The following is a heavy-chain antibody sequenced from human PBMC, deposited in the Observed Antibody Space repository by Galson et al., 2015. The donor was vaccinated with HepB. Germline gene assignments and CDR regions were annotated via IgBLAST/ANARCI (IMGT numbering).Heavy chain of an antibody. D-gene: IGHD3-16*01. V-gene: IGHV3-48*04. J-gene: IGHJ4*02. CDR3: TTDKSRYAAGWQDFDY. CDR1: GFTFSSYS. Sequence: SLRLSCAASGFTFSSYSMNWVRQAPGKGLEWVSYISGSSSIYYADSVKGRFAISRDNAKKSLSLQMTGLKTEDTAVYYCTTDKSRYAAGWQDFDYWGQGTLVTVSS. CDR2: ISGSSSI.